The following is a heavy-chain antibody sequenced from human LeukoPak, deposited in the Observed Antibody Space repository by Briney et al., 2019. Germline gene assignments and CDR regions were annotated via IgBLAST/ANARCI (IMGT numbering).Heavy chain of an antibody. CDR3: ARGRRLRLGELFFY. D-gene: IGHD3-16*01. CDR1: GYTFTSYD. J-gene: IGHJ4*02. Sequence: ASVKVSCKASGYTFTSYDINWVRQAPGQRLEWMGWMNPNSGNTGYAQKFQGRVTMTRNTSISTAYMELSSLRSEDTAVYYCARGRRLRLGELFFYWGQGTLVTVSS. V-gene: IGHV1-8*01. CDR2: MNPNSGNT.